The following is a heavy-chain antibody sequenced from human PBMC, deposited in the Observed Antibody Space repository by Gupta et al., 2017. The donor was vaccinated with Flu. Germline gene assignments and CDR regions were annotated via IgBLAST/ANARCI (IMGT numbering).Heavy chain of an antibody. CDR2: IIPIFGTA. D-gene: IGHD2-2*01. CDR3: ASPVPGGSLGSYYGMDG. V-gene: IGHV1-69*01. CDR1: GGTFSSYA. Sequence: QVQLVQSGAEVKNPGSSVKVSCKASGGTFSSYAISWVRQAPGQGLEWMGGIIPIFGTANYAQKFQGRVKITADEATSTAYMELSSLRSEDTAEYYGASPVPGGSLGSYYGMDGWGQGTTGTVS. J-gene: IGHJ6*01.